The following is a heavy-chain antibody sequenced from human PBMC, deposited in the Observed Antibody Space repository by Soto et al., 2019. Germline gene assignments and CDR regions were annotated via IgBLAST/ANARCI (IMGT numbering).Heavy chain of an antibody. J-gene: IGHJ4*02. Sequence: GGSLRLSCAPSGFTFSNFWMHWVRQAPGKGLVWVSHINSDGSDSTYADSVKGRFTISRDNAKNTLYLQMNSLRVEDTAVYFCVRDDPGLGMDYWGLGTLVTVS. CDR1: GFTFSNFW. CDR3: VRDDPGLGMDY. D-gene: IGHD1-26*01. V-gene: IGHV3-74*01. CDR2: INSDGSDS.